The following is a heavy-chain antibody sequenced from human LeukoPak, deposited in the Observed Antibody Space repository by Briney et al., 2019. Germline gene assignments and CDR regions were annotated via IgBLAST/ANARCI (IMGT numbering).Heavy chain of an antibody. CDR2: FSYGGNT. D-gene: IGHD3-22*01. J-gene: IGHJ4*02. V-gene: IGHV4-31*03. CDR1: GVSITGGGYY. Sequence: PSETLSLTCTVSGVSITGGGYYWTWIRQHPEKGLEWIGYFSYGGNTYYNPSLKSRVTISVDTATNQFSLKVRSVTAADTAVYYCARGDYDSSGYLYYFDPWGQGTPVTVSS. CDR3: ARGDYDSSGYLYYFDP.